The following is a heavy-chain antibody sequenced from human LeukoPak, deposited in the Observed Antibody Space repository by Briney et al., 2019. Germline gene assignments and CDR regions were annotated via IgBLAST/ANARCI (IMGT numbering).Heavy chain of an antibody. CDR1: GGSISSGGYC. V-gene: IGHV4-31*03. CDR2: IYYSGST. J-gene: IGHJ3*02. Sequence: PSETLSLTCTVSGGSISSGGYCWSWVRQHPGKGLEWIVYIYYSGSTYYNPSLKSRVTISVDTSKNQFSLKLSSVTAADTAVYYCARDAVKVHYDFWSGPDAFDIWGQGTMVTVSS. CDR3: ARDAVKVHYDFWSGPDAFDI. D-gene: IGHD3-3*01.